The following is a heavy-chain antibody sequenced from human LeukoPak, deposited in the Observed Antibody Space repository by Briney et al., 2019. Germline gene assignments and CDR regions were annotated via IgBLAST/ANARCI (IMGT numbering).Heavy chain of an antibody. CDR1: GFTFSNYW. J-gene: IGHJ4*02. Sequence: GGSLRLSCAASGFTFSNYWMSWVRQAPGKGLEWVANIKQDGSEKYYVDSVKGRFTISRDNAKNSLYLQMNSLRAEDMAVYYCARIGWYYYGSGSYYFDNWGQGALVTVSP. D-gene: IGHD3-10*01. V-gene: IGHV3-7*01. CDR3: ARIGWYYYGSGSYYFDN. CDR2: IKQDGSEK.